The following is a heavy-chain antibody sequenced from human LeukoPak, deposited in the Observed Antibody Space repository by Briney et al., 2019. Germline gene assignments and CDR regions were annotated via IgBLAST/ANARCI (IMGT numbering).Heavy chain of an antibody. CDR2: ISSNGSTI. J-gene: IGHJ6*04. CDR1: GFTFSSYE. V-gene: IGHV3-48*03. Sequence: GGSLRLSCAASGFTFSSYEMNWVRQAPGGGLEWVSYISSNGSTIYYADSVKGRFTISRDNAKNSLYLQMNSLRAEDTAVYYCAELGITMIGGVWGKGTTVTISS. CDR3: AELGITMIGGV. D-gene: IGHD3-10*02.